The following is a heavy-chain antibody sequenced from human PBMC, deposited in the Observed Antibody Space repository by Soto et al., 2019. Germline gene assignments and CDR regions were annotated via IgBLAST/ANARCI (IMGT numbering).Heavy chain of an antibody. V-gene: IGHV1-2*02. Sequence: HVQLVQSGAEVKKPGASVKVSCKASGYTFTGYYIHWVRQAPGQGLEYMGRINPNSGGTNFAQKFQGRVTLTRDTSIRSAYMEFSSLKSDDTAVYYCARGEMDTAPFDPWGQGTLVTVSS. D-gene: IGHD5-18*01. CDR2: INPNSGGT. CDR3: ARGEMDTAPFDP. CDR1: GYTFTGYY. J-gene: IGHJ5*02.